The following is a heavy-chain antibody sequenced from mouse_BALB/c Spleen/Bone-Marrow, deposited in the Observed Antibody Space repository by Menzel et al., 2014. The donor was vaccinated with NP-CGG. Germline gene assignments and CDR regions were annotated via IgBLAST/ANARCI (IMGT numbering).Heavy chain of an antibody. V-gene: IGHV1-52*01. CDR1: GYTFTSYW. CDR2: IDPYDSET. CDR3: ARGRDYDVFSY. J-gene: IGHJ3*01. Sequence: QVQLKQSGAELVRPGASVKLSCKASGYTFTSYWMNWVKQRPEQGLEWIGRIDPYDSETHYNQKFKDKAILTVDKSSSTAYMQLSSLASEDSAVYYCARGRDYDVFSYWGQGTLVTVSA. D-gene: IGHD2-4*01.